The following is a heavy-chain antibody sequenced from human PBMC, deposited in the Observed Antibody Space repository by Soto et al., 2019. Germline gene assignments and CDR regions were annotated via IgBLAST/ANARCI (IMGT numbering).Heavy chain of an antibody. CDR3: ASMLLGYCSSTSCREGWFDP. D-gene: IGHD2-2*01. CDR1: GGSFSGYY. V-gene: IGHV4-34*01. CDR2: INYSGST. J-gene: IGHJ5*02. Sequence: SETLSLTCAVYGGSFSGYYWAWIRQPPGKGLEWIAEINYSGSTNCNPSLKSRVAISVDTSKNQFSLNLSSVTAADTAVYYCASMLLGYCSSTSCREGWFDPWGQGTLVNVSS.